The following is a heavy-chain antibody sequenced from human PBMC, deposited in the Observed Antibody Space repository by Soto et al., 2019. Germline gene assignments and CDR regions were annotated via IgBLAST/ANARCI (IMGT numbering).Heavy chain of an antibody. CDR2: ISSNGDST. CDR3: ARGSNGYHFDY. Sequence: EVQLVESGGGLVQPGGSLRLSCAASGFTFSSYAMHWVHQAPGKGLEYVSAISSNGDSTYYANSVKGRFTISRDNSKNTLYLQMGRLRAEDMAVYYCARGSNGYHFDYWGQGTLVTVSS. J-gene: IGHJ4*02. D-gene: IGHD5-12*01. V-gene: IGHV3-64*01. CDR1: GFTFSSYA.